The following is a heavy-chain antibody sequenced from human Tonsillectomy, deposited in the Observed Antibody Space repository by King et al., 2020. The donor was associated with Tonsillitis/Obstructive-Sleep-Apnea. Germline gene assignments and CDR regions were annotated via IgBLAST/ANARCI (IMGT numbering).Heavy chain of an antibody. CDR3: AREGVGYSYALRLDY. CDR1: GFTVSSNY. CDR2: IYSGGST. D-gene: IGHD5-18*01. V-gene: IGHV3-66*01. J-gene: IGHJ4*02. Sequence: VQLVESGGGLVQPGGSLRLSCAASGFTVSSNYMSWVRQAPGKGLEWVSVIYSGGSTYYADSVKGRFTISRDNSKNTLYLQMNSLRAEDTAVYYCAREGVGYSYALRLDYWGQGTLVTVSS.